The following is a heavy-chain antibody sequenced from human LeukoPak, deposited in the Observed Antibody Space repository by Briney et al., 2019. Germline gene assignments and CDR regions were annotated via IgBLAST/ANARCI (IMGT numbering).Heavy chain of an antibody. CDR2: IYYSGST. J-gene: IGHJ3*01. V-gene: IGHV4-59*08. CDR1: GVSISSYY. CDR3: ARHDGSSWYYAFDV. Sequence: SETLSLTCTVSGVSISSYYWSWIRQPPGKGLEWIGYIYYSGSTNYSPSLKSRVTISLDTSKNQFSLKLSSVTAADTAVYYCARHDGSSWYYAFDVWGQGTMVTVSS. D-gene: IGHD6-13*01.